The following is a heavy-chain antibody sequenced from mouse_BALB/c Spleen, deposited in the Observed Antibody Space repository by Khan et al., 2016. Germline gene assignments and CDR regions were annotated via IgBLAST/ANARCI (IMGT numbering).Heavy chain of an antibody. CDR3: ARQYYSNHAMDY. Sequence: QIQLVQSGPELKKPGETVKISCKASGYTFTNYGMNWVKQAPGKGLKWMGWINTDTGEPTYADDFKGRFAFSLETSARTVYLQINNLNNEDIATYYGARQYYSNHAMDYWGQGTSVTVSS. J-gene: IGHJ4*01. CDR1: GYTFTNYG. CDR2: INTDTGEP. D-gene: IGHD2-5*01. V-gene: IGHV9-1*02.